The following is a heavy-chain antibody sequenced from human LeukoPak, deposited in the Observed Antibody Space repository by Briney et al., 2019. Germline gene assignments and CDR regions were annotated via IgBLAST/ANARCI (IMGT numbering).Heavy chain of an antibody. V-gene: IGHV4-59*01. CDR2: VASSGTS. CDR3: ARVVRGVVTSNWFDP. J-gene: IGHJ5*02. D-gene: IGHD2-21*02. Sequence: NTSETLSLTCTVSGDSLNTYYRTWIRQTPGKELEWIGFVASSGTSNYNPSLKSRVSISIDTSKNQFSLALTSVTPADTAVYYCARVVRGVVTSNWFDPWGQGTLVSVSS. CDR1: GDSLNTYY.